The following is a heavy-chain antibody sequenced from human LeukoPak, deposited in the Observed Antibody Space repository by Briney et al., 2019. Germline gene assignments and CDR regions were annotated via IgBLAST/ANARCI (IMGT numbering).Heavy chain of an antibody. Sequence: GGSLRLSCAASGFTFSSYSMNWVRQAPGKGLEWVSSISSSSSYIYYADSVKGRFTISRDNAKNSLYLQMNSLRAEDTAVYYCARIPTPRYCSGGSCYYYYYGMDVWGQGTTVTVSS. CDR3: ARIPTPRYCSGGSCYYYYYGMDV. V-gene: IGHV3-21*01. D-gene: IGHD2-15*01. CDR1: GFTFSSYS. J-gene: IGHJ6*02. CDR2: ISSSSSYI.